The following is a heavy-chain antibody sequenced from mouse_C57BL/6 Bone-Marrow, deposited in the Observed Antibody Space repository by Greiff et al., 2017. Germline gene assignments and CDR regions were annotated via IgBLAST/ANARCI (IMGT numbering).Heavy chain of an antibody. CDR2: IHPNSGST. CDR3: ARSGRNYFDY. J-gene: IGHJ2*01. Sequence: QVQLQQPGAELVKPGASVKLSCKASGYTFTSYWMHWVKQRPGQGLEWIGMIHPNSGSTNYNEKFKSKATLTVDTSSSTSYMQLSSLTSEDSAVYYCARSGRNYFDYWGQGTTLTVSS. CDR1: GYTFTSYW. D-gene: IGHD3-2*02. V-gene: IGHV1-64*01.